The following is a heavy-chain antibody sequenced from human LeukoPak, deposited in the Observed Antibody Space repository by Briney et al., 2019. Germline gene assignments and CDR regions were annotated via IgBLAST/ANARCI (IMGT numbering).Heavy chain of an antibody. V-gene: IGHV3-21*01. Sequence: PGGSLRLSCAASGFTFSSYGMYWVRQAPGKGLEWVSSISSSSSYIYYADSVKGRFTISRDNAKNSLYLQMNSLRAEDTAVYYCARADWDTAMIDYWGQGTLVTVSS. J-gene: IGHJ4*02. CDR2: ISSSSSYI. CDR3: ARADWDTAMIDY. D-gene: IGHD5-18*01. CDR1: GFTFSSYG.